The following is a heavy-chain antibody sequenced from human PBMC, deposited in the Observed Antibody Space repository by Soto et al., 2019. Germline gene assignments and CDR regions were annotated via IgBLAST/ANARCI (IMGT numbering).Heavy chain of an antibody. Sequence: WSLRLSSAASGFTVSSYAMHWVRQAPGKGLEYVSAISSNGGSTYYADSVKGRFTISRDNSKNTLYLQMGSLRAEDMAVYYCARDRSDYGMDVWGQGTTVTVSS. CDR2: ISSNGGST. J-gene: IGHJ6*02. CDR3: ARDRSDYGMDV. CDR1: GFTVSSYA. V-gene: IGHV3-64*02.